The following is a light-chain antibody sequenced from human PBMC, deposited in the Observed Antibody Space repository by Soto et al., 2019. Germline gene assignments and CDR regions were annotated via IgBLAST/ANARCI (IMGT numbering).Light chain of an antibody. J-gene: IGLJ2*01. CDR1: SSDIGSYNL. Sequence: QSAPTQPASVSGSPGQSITISCTGTSSDIGSYNLVSWYQQYPGKAPKLMIYEVFKRPSGVSNRFSGSKSGNTASLTISGLQAEDECDYYCCSYAGSSTVIFGGGTKVTVL. CDR2: EVF. V-gene: IGLV2-23*02. CDR3: CSYAGSSTVI.